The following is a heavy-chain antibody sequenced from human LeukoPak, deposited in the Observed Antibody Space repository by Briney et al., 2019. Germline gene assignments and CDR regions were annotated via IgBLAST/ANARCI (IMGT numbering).Heavy chain of an antibody. J-gene: IGHJ4*02. Sequence: PGGSLRLSCAASGFTFSSYSMNWVRQAPGKGLEWLSYISSSSSTIYYADSAKGRFTISRDNAKNSLYLQMNSLRDEDTAVYYCARGSLGYYYDLFDYWGQGTLVTVSS. D-gene: IGHD3-22*01. CDR2: ISSSSSTI. CDR1: GFTFSSYS. CDR3: ARGSLGYYYDLFDY. V-gene: IGHV3-48*02.